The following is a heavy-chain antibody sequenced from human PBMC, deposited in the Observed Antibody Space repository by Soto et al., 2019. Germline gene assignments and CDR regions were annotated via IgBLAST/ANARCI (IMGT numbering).Heavy chain of an antibody. D-gene: IGHD4-17*01. Sequence: SETLSLTCTVSGGSISSYYWSWIRRPPGKGLEWIGYIYYTGSTNYNPSLKSRVTISVDTSKNQFSLNLSSVTAADTAVYYCARDYGACFDFWGQGTLVTVSS. CDR3: ARDYGACFDF. J-gene: IGHJ4*02. CDR1: GGSISSYY. V-gene: IGHV4-59*01. CDR2: IYYTGST.